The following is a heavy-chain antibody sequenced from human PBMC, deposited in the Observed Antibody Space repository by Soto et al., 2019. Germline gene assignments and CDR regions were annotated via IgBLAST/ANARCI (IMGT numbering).Heavy chain of an antibody. CDR2: IYHSGST. Sequence: PSETLSLTCAVSGGSISSGGYSWSWIRQPPGKGLEWIGYIYHSGSTYYNPSLKSRVTISVDRSKNQFSLKLSSVTAADTAVYYCVIYGVSSVYYLYWVQGTRFSVPS. J-gene: IGHJ4*02. V-gene: IGHV4-30-2*01. CDR1: GGSISSGGYS. D-gene: IGHD4-17*01. CDR3: VIYGVSSVYYLY.